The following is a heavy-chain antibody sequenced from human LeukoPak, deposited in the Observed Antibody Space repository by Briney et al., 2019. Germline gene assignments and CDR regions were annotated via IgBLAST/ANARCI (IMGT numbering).Heavy chain of an antibody. D-gene: IGHD6-13*01. J-gene: IGHJ4*02. CDR2: ISGRGEAI. Sequence: GALRLSCAASGFTFSNHNMDWVRQAPGKGLEWISYISGRGEAIFYADSVQGRFTISRDNAKNSIYLQMNGLTAEDTALYYCAKTGGIAAAHWGQGTLVTVSS. CDR3: AKTGGIAAAH. CDR1: GFTFSNHN. V-gene: IGHV3-48*01.